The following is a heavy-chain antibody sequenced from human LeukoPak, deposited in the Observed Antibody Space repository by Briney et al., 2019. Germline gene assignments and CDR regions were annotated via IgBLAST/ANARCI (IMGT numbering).Heavy chain of an antibody. CDR1: GGSISSYY. V-gene: IGHV4-59*01. CDR2: IYYSGST. D-gene: IGHD3-10*01. J-gene: IGHJ4*02. CDR3: ARSRGPRRSLDY. Sequence: SETLSLTCTVSGGSISSYYWSWIRQPPGKGLEWIGYIYYSGSTNYNPSLKSRVTISVDTSKNQFSLKLSSVTAADTAVYYCARSRGPRRSLDYWGQGTLVTVSS.